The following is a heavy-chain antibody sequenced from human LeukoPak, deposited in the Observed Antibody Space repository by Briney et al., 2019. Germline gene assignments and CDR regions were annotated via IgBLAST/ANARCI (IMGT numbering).Heavy chain of an antibody. V-gene: IGHV1-18*01. D-gene: IGHD6-6*01. Sequence: ASVKVSCKASGYTSTSYAISWVRQAPGQGLECMGWISASNGNTYYAQNFQGRVTMTADSSTSTAYMELSSLRSDDTAVYYCARVSYNWFDPWGQGTLLTVS. CDR1: GYTSTSYA. CDR2: ISASNGNT. J-gene: IGHJ5*02. CDR3: ARVSYNWFDP.